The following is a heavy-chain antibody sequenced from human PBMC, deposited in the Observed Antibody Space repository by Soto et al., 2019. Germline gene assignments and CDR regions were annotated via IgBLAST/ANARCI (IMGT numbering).Heavy chain of an antibody. CDR2: ISTDGTDK. J-gene: IGHJ3*02. Sequence: VQLVESGGGVAQPGESLRLSCAASGFTFSSYVIHWGRQAPGKGLEWVALISTDGTDKYYPDSVKGRLTISRDNSKNTLYIQINSLRTDDTAVYYCVINGGTLTSGVNYALDIWGQGTKVTVSS. CDR3: VINGGTLTSGVNYALDI. CDR1: GFTFSSYV. D-gene: IGHD1-20*01. V-gene: IGHV3-30*14.